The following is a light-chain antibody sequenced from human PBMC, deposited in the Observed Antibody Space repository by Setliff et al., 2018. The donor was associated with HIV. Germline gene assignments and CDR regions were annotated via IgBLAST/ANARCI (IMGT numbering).Light chain of an antibody. CDR1: SSDVGGYNY. V-gene: IGLV2-14*01. Sequence: QSALAQPASVSGSPGQSITISCTGTSSDVGGYNYVSWYQQYPGKAPKLMIYEVSNRPSGVSNRFSGSKSGNTASLTISGLQAEDEADYYCTSYTTSSFFEYVFGTGTKVTVL. CDR3: TSYTTSSFFEYV. J-gene: IGLJ1*01. CDR2: EVS.